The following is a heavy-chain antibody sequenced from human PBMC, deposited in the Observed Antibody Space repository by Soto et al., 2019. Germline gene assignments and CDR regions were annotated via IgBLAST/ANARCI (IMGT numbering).Heavy chain of an antibody. CDR3: ARGPREDYYGSGSYYKRKNGFDP. Sequence: SETLSLTCAVSGGSISSSNWWSWVRQPPGKGLEWIGEIYHSWSTNYNPSLKRRVTISVDKSKNQFSLKLSSVTAADTAVYYCARGPREDYYGSGSYYKRKNGFDPWGQGTLVTVSS. D-gene: IGHD3-10*01. CDR2: IYHSWST. V-gene: IGHV4-4*02. J-gene: IGHJ5*02. CDR1: GGSISSSNW.